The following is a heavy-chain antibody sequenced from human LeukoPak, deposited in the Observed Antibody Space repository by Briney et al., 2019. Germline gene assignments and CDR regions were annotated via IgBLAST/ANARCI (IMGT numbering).Heavy chain of an antibody. CDR1: GFISTNAS. CDR2: IKSKTDGGAT. Sequence: GGSLRLSCAASGFISTNASMSWVRQAPGKGLEWVGRIKSKTDGGATDFAAPVKGRFTISRDDSKNTLYLQMNSLKIEDTAVYYCTTEYRDSSGWYGAFDIWGQGTMVTVSS. D-gene: IGHD6-19*01. V-gene: IGHV3-15*01. CDR3: TTEYRDSSGWYGAFDI. J-gene: IGHJ3*02.